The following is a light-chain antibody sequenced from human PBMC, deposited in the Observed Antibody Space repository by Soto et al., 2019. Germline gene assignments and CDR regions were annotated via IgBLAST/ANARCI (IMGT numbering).Light chain of an antibody. CDR3: SSYTSSSTRV. V-gene: IGLV2-14*01. CDR2: DVS. J-gene: IGLJ2*01. Sequence: QSALTQPASVSGSPGQSITISCTGTSSDVGGYNYVSWYQQHPSKAPKLMIYDVSNRPSGVSNRFSGSKSGNTASLTISGLQAEDEADYYGSSYTSSSTRVFGGGTKVTVL. CDR1: SSDVGGYNY.